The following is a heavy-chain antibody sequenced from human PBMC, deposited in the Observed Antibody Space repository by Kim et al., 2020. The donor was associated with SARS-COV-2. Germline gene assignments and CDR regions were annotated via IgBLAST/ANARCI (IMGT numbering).Heavy chain of an antibody. D-gene: IGHD3-3*01. J-gene: IGHJ6*02. Sequence: GGSLRLSCAASGFTFSNYAMHWVRQAPGKGLEWVAVISYDGSNKYYADPVKGRFTISRDNSKNTLYLQMNSLRAEDTAVYYCARALRITIFGVVKDYGMDVWGQGTTVTVSS. V-gene: IGHV3-30-3*01. CDR3: ARALRITIFGVVKDYGMDV. CDR2: ISYDGSNK. CDR1: GFTFSNYA.